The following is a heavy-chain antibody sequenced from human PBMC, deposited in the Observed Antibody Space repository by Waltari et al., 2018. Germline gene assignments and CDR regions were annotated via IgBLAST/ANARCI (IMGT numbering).Heavy chain of an antibody. CDR1: GFPFCAYA. V-gene: IGHV3-30*02. CDR3: ARERRGYYAEY. J-gene: IGHJ4*02. Sequence: QVQLAESGGGVDQPGGSLRLSCAASGFPFCAYAMHWVRQAPGKGLEWVTLITYDGSNKYYADSVKGRFTISRDDSKNTLHLQMNSLRDEDTAIYYCARERRGYYAEYWGQGTLVTVSS. CDR2: ITYDGSNK.